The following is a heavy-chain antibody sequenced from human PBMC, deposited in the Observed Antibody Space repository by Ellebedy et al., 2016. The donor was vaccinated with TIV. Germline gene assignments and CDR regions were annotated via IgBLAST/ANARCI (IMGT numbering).Heavy chain of an antibody. Sequence: PGGSLRLSCVASGFTFSSYSMNWVRQAPGKGLEWASSMSSSSSYIYYADSVKGRFTISRDNAKNSLYLQMNSLRAEDTAVYYCARVLSPNRYRYGVDHWGQGTLVTVSS. CDR3: ARVLSPNRYRYGVDH. V-gene: IGHV3-21*01. CDR2: MSSSSSYI. CDR1: GFTFSSYS. D-gene: IGHD5-18*01. J-gene: IGHJ4*02.